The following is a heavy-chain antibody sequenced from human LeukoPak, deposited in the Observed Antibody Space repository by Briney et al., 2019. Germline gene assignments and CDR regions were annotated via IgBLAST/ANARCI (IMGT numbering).Heavy chain of an antibody. CDR1: GFTFSSYS. V-gene: IGHV3-23*01. Sequence: GGSLRPSCAASGFTFSSYSMSWVRQAPGKGLEWVSSISGSGGRIDYADSVKGRFTISRDNSKNTLSLQMNSLTAGDTAVYYCAKNPRLEGWIYFDSWGQGILVTVSS. CDR3: AKNPRLEGWIYFDS. D-gene: IGHD1-1*01. J-gene: IGHJ4*02. CDR2: ISGSGGRI.